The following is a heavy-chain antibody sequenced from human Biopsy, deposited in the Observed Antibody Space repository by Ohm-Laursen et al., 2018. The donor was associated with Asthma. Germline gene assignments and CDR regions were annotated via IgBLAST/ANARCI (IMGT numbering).Heavy chain of an antibody. CDR1: GYTFSSYQ. Sequence: GASVKVSCKASGYTFSSYQMHWVRQAPGQGLEWLGMIKHISEYAQKFQGRVTMTRDTSTSTVYMELSSLRSEGTAVYYCARSMIVADGSDAFDIWGQGTMVTVSS. D-gene: IGHD3-22*01. J-gene: IGHJ3*02. V-gene: IGHV1-46*01. CDR2: IKHISE. CDR3: ARSMIVADGSDAFDI.